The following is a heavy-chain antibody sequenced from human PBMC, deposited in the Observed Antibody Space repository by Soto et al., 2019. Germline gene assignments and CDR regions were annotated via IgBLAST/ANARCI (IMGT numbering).Heavy chain of an antibody. CDR1: GFTFSDYY. Sequence: QVQLVESGGGLVKPGGSLRLSCAASGFTFSDYYMSWIRQAPGKGLEWVSYISSSGTTIYYGVSVKGRFTISRDNAKNSLYLQMNSLRAEDTAVYYCAIQYYYDSSGYYYESRFYDWGQGTLVTVSS. CDR2: ISSSGTTI. D-gene: IGHD3-22*01. V-gene: IGHV3-11*01. CDR3: AIQYYYDSSGYYYESRFYD. J-gene: IGHJ4*02.